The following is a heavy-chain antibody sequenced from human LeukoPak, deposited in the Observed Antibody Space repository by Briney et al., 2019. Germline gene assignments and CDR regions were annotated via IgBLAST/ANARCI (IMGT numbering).Heavy chain of an antibody. V-gene: IGHV1-8*03. J-gene: IGHJ4*02. CDR1: GYTFTSYD. CDR3: ARDLGSGSYYNGGMDY. CDR2: MNPNSGNT. D-gene: IGHD3-10*01. Sequence: ASVKVSCKASGYTFTSYDINWVRQATGQGLEWMGWMNPNSGNTGYAQKFQGRVTITRNTSISTAYMELSSLRSEDTAVYYCARDLGSGSYYNGGMDYWGQGTLVTVSS.